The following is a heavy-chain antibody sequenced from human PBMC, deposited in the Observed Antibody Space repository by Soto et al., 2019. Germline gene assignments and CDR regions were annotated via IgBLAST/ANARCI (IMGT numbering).Heavy chain of an antibody. V-gene: IGHV1-69*01. CDR2: IIPIFGTA. D-gene: IGHD2-2*01. Sequence: QVQLVQSGAEVKKPGSSVKVSCNASGGTFSSYAISWVRQAPGQGLEWMGGIIPIFGTANYAQKFQGRVTITADESTSTAYMELSSLRSEDTAVYYCAGGEYCSSTSCYSGYYYGMDVWGQGTTVTVSS. CDR3: AGGEYCSSTSCYSGYYYGMDV. J-gene: IGHJ6*02. CDR1: GGTFSSYA.